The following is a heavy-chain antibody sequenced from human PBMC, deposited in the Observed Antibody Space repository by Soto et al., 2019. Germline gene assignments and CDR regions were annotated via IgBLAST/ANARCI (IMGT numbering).Heavy chain of an antibody. D-gene: IGHD3-10*01. V-gene: IGHV4-39*01. J-gene: IGHJ6*02. CDR1: GGSISSSSYY. Sequence: QLQLQESGPGLVKPSETLSLTCTVSGGSISSSSYYWGWIRQPPGKGLEWIGSIYYSGSTYYNPSLKSRVTISVDTSKNQFSLKLSSVTAADTAVYYCASRRGPPYYYYGMDVWGQGTTVTVSS. CDR2: IYYSGST. CDR3: ASRRGPPYYYYGMDV.